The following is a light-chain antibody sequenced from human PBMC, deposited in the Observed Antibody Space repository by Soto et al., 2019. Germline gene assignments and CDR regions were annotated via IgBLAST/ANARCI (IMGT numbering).Light chain of an antibody. J-gene: IGLJ2*01. CDR3: LLYYGGAVV. V-gene: IGLV7-43*01. Sequence: QAMVTQEPSLTVSPGGTVTLTCASSTGAVTSGYYPNWFQQKPGQAPRPLVFSTSNKHSWTPARFSGSLLGGKAALTLSGVQPEDEAEYYCLLYYGGAVVFGGGTKVTVL. CDR1: TGAVTSGYY. CDR2: STS.